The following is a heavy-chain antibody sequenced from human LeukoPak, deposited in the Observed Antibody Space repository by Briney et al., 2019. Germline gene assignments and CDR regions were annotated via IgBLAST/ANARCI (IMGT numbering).Heavy chain of an antibody. Sequence: GGSLRLSCAASGFTFSSYAMHWVRQAPGKGLEWVAVISYDGSNKYYADSVKGRFTISRDNSKNTLYLQMNSLRAEDTAVYYCARAVGAAAGFGMDVWAKGPRSPSP. CDR3: ARAVGAAAGFGMDV. J-gene: IGHJ6*02. D-gene: IGHD6-13*01. CDR2: ISYDGSNK. CDR1: GFTFSSYA. V-gene: IGHV3-30-3*01.